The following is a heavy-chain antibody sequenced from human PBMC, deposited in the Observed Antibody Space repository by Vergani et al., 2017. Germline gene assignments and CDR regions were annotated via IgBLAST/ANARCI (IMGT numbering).Heavy chain of an antibody. D-gene: IGHD4-17*01. CDR2: IIPILGIA. J-gene: IGHJ4*02. Sequence: QVQLVQSGAEVKKPGSSVKVSCKASGGTFSSYTISWVRQAPGQGLEWMGRIIPILGIANYAQKFQGRVTMTRDTSTSTVYMELSSLRSEDTAVYYCARDAPYGDYGDDYWGQGTLVTVSS. CDR1: GGTFSSYT. CDR3: ARDAPYGDYGDDY. V-gene: IGHV1-69*08.